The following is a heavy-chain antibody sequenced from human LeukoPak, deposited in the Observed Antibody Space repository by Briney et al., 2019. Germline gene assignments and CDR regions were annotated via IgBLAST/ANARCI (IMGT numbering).Heavy chain of an antibody. J-gene: IGHJ4*02. CDR3: ARDLTDYDVVDY. V-gene: IGHV1-8*02. Sequence: ASVKVSCKASGYIFTAYYIHWVRQATGQGLEWMGWMNPNSGNTGYAQKFQGRVTMTRNTSISTAYMELSSLRSEDTAVYYCARDLTDYDVVDYWGQGTLVTVSS. D-gene: IGHD3-3*01. CDR1: GYIFTAYY. CDR2: MNPNSGNT.